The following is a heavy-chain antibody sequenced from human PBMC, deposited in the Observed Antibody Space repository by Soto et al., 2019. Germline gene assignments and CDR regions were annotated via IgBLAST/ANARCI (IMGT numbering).Heavy chain of an antibody. V-gene: IGHV2-5*02. CDR1: GFSLSTRGVA. Sequence: QITLKESGPTLVKPTQTLTLTCTFSGFSLSTRGVAVGWFRQPPGKALEWLALIYWDEDKWYSPSLKTRLTINDDTSKNQVVLTMINMDPVDTATYYCAHRPRGYAYYFDYWGQGTLVTVSS. CDR2: IYWDEDK. CDR3: AHRPRGYAYYFDY. J-gene: IGHJ4*02. D-gene: IGHD5-12*01.